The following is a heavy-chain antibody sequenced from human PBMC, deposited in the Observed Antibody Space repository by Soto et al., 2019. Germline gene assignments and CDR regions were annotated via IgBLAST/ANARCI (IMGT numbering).Heavy chain of an antibody. Sequence: SETLSLTCTVSGGSVSSGSYYWSWIRQPPGKGLEWIGSIYYSGSTYYNPSLKSRVTISVDTSKNQFSLRLTSVTSADTAVYYCSRERGAVASTADACDIWGQGTMGTVSS. CDR2: IYYSGST. J-gene: IGHJ3*02. CDR1: GGSVSSGSYY. V-gene: IGHV4-39*07. CDR3: SRERGAVASTADACDI. D-gene: IGHD6-19*01.